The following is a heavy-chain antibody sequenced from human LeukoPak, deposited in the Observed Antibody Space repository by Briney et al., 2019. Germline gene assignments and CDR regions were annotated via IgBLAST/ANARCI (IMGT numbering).Heavy chain of an antibody. Sequence: PSETLSLTCAVYGGSFSGYYWTWIRQPPGKGLEWIGEINHSGSTNYNQSLKSRVTISVDTSKNQFSLKLSSVTAADTAVYYCARCKKGLVRALDYWGQGTLVTVSS. J-gene: IGHJ4*02. CDR3: ARCKKGLVRALDY. CDR1: GGSFSGYY. D-gene: IGHD6-19*01. CDR2: INHSGST. V-gene: IGHV4-34*01.